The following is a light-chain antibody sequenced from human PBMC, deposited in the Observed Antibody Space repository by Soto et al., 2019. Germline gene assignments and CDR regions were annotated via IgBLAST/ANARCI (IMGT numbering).Light chain of an antibody. CDR2: KAS. CDR3: QQYGSYAGVT. Sequence: DIQMTQSPSTLSASVGDRVTITCRTSQSVSSFLAWYQQKPGKAPNLLIYKASTLQSEVPSRFSGSGSGTEFTLTISSLPPDDVATYYCQQYGSYAGVTFGQGTKVEIK. V-gene: IGKV1-5*03. J-gene: IGKJ2*01. CDR1: QSVSSF.